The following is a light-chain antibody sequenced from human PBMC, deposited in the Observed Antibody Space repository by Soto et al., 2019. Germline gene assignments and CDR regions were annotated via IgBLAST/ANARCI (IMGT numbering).Light chain of an antibody. CDR2: GAS. V-gene: IGKV3-15*01. J-gene: IGKJ4*01. CDR3: QQYNSWPT. CDR1: HSISTN. Sequence: EIIMTQSPATLSVSPGEGATLSCRTSHSISTNLAWYQHKRGQSPRLLVYGASTTATGVPARFSGSGSGAEFTLSISSLHSEEVAVYYCQQYNSWPTFGGGTKVEIK.